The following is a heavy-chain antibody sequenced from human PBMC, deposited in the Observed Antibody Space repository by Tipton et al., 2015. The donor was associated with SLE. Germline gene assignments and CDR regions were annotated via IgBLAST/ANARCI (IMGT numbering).Heavy chain of an antibody. D-gene: IGHD3-3*01. CDR1: GGSFSGYY. J-gene: IGHJ4*02. V-gene: IGHV4-34*01. CDR2: INHSGST. Sequence: TLSLTCAVYGGSFSGYYWSWIRQPPGKGLEWIGEINHSGSTNYNPSLKSRVTISVDTSKNQFSLKLSSVTAADTAVYYCAREAGLGLIDYDFWSGYSYFDYWGQGTLVTVSS. CDR3: AREAGLGLIDYDFWSGYSYFDY.